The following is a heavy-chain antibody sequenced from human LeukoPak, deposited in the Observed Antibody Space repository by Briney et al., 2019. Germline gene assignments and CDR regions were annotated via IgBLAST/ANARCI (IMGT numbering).Heavy chain of an antibody. D-gene: IGHD3-9*01. CDR2: IYTSGST. CDR3: ARDVRYFDWLTYNWFDP. V-gene: IGHV4-4*07. Sequence: SETLSLTCTVSGGSISSCYWSWIRQPAGKGLEWIGRIYTSGSTNYNPSLKSRVTMSVDTSKNQFSLKLSSVTAADTAVYYCARDVRYFDWLTYNWFDPWGQGTLVTVSS. CDR1: GGSISSCY. J-gene: IGHJ5*02.